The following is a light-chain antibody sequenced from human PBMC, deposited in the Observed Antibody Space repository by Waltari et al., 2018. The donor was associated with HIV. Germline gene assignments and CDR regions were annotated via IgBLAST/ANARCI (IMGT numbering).Light chain of an antibody. Sequence: QSALTQHRQVSGSPGHSVTISCAGSSRDVRRYAYVSWYQQLPGNAPKVIIYDVTKRPSGVPDRFSGSKSGNTAFLTISGLQAEDEADYYCCSYAASYIYVFGVGTKVTVL. CDR2: DVT. J-gene: IGLJ1*01. CDR3: CSYAASYIYV. V-gene: IGLV2-11*01. CDR1: SRDVRRYAY.